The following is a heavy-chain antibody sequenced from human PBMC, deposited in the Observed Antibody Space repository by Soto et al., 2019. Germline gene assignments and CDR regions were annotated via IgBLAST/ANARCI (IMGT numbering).Heavy chain of an antibody. J-gene: IGHJ4*02. CDR1: GFTFSSYA. CDR3: AEILTGLYYFDY. D-gene: IGHD3-9*01. CDR2: ISGSGGST. Sequence: SGGSLRLSCAASGFTFSSYAMSWVRQAPGKGLEWVSAISGSGGSTYYADSVKGRFTISRDNSKNTLYLQMNSLRAEDTAVYYCAEILTGLYYFDYWGQGTLVTVSS. V-gene: IGHV3-23*01.